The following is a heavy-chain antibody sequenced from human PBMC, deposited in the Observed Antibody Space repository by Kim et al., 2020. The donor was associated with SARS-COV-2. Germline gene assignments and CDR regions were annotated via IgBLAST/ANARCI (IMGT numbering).Heavy chain of an antibody. D-gene: IGHD6-6*01. V-gene: IGHV3-21*01. J-gene: IGHJ4*02. Sequence: AGSIQAPITIARENPKNELYLNMNSLRAEDTAVYYCARRQYSSSRGWFDYWGQGTLVTVSS. CDR3: ARRQYSSSRGWFDY.